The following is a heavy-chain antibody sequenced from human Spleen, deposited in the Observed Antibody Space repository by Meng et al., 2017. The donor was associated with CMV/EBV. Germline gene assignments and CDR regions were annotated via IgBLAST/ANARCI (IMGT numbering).Heavy chain of an antibody. CDR3: ARDRGYNGYGYFFDY. J-gene: IGHJ4*02. D-gene: IGHD5-12*01. Sequence: GESLKISCAASGFTFSNYWMRWVRQAPGKGLEWVANIKQGGSEKYYVDSVKGRFTISRDIAKSSLYLQMNSLRAEDTAVYYCARDRGYNGYGYFFDYWGQGIQVTVSS. CDR1: GFTFSNYW. CDR2: IKQGGSEK. V-gene: IGHV3-7*01.